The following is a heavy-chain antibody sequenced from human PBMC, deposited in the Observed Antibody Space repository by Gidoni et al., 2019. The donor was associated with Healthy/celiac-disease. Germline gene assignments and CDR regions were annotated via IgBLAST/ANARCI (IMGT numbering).Heavy chain of an antibody. J-gene: IGHJ5*02. D-gene: IGHD2-2*01. CDR3: ARGYCSSTSCFNWFDP. Sequence: QVQLVQSGAEVKKPGASVKVSCKASGYTFTAYYMHWVRQAPGQGLEWMGWINPNSGGTNYAQKVQGRVTMTRDTSISTAYMELSRLRSDDTAVYYCARGYCSSTSCFNWFDPWGQGTLVTVSS. CDR2: INPNSGGT. V-gene: IGHV1-2*02. CDR1: GYTFTAYY.